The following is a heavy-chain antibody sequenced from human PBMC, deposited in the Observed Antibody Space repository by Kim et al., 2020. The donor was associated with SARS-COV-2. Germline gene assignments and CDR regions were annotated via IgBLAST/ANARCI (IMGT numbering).Heavy chain of an antibody. V-gene: IGHV3-11*06. Sequence: GGSLRLSCAASGFTFSDYYMSWIRQAPGKGLEWVSYISSSSSYTNYADSVKGRFTISRDNAKNSLYLQMNSLRAEDTAVYYCAREGSSGWYEEGAFDIWGQGTMVTVSS. CDR1: GFTFSDYY. D-gene: IGHD6-19*01. J-gene: IGHJ3*02. CDR3: AREGSSGWYEEGAFDI. CDR2: ISSSSSYT.